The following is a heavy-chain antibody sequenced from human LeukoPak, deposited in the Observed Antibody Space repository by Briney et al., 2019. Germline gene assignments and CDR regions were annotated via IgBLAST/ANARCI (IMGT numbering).Heavy chain of an antibody. CDR2: ISGSGHDI. CDR3: ARSPSADFWSGYYYYYMDV. J-gene: IGHJ6*03. CDR1: GFTFSDSY. V-gene: IGHV3-11*04. Sequence: PGGSLRLSCAASGFTFSDSYMTWVRQAPGKGVEWVAYISGSGHDINYSDSVKGRFTISRDNAKNSLYLQMSSLRVEDTAVYYCARSPSADFWSGYYYYYMDVWGKGTTVTVSS. D-gene: IGHD3-3*01.